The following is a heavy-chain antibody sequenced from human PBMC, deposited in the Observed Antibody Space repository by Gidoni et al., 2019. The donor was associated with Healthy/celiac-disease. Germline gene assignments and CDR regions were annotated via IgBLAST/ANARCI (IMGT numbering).Heavy chain of an antibody. J-gene: IGHJ4*02. CDR1: GGSISSGDYY. D-gene: IGHD3-22*01. CDR2: IYYSGST. Sequence: QVQLQESGQGLVKPSQTLSLTCTVPGGSISSGDYYWSWIRQPPGKGLEWIGYIYYSGSTYYNPSLKSRVTISVDTSKNQFSLKLSSVTAADTAVYYCASAPVEDYDSSGYYFDYWGQGTLVTVSS. CDR3: ASAPVEDYDSSGYYFDY. V-gene: IGHV4-30-4*01.